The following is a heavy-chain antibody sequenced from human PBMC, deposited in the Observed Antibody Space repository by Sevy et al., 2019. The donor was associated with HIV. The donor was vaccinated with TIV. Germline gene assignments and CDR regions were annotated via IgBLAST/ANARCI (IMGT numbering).Heavy chain of an antibody. CDR3: ANGLRGTTTNNWFDP. CDR1: GFPFSSYA. Sequence: GGSLRLSCAASGFPFSSYAMCWVRQAPGKGLEWVSTISGSGGSAYYADSVKGRFTISRDNSKNTLFLQMHSLRAEDTAVYYCANGLRGTTTNNWFDPWGQRTLVTVSS. J-gene: IGHJ5*02. D-gene: IGHD4-17*01. V-gene: IGHV3-23*01. CDR2: ISGSGGSA.